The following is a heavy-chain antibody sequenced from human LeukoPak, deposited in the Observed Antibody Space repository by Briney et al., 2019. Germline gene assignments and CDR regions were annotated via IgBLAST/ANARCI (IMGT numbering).Heavy chain of an antibody. CDR1: GGSISSGDYY. CDR3: ARGLGYCSSTSCQYWFDP. D-gene: IGHD2-2*01. Sequence: PSETLSLTCTVSGGSISSGDYYWSWIRQPPGKGLEWIGYIYYSGSTYYNPSLKSRVTISVDTSKNQFSLKLSSVTAADTAVYYCARGLGYCSSTSCQYWFDPWGQGTLVTVSS. V-gene: IGHV4-30-4*08. J-gene: IGHJ5*02. CDR2: IYYSGST.